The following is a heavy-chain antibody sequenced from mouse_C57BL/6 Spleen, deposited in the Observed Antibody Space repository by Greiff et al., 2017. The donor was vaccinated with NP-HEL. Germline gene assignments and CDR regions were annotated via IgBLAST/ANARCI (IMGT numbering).Heavy chain of an antibody. CDR2: INPNYGTT. D-gene: IGHD2-4*01. V-gene: IGHV1-39*01. J-gene: IGHJ1*03. Sequence: EVQLQQSGPELVKPGASVKISCKASGYSFTDYNMNWVKQSNGESLEWIGVINPNYGTTSYNQKFKGKATLTVDQSSSTAYMQLNSLTSEDSAVYYCARWVYYDYDGPYWYFDVWGTGTTVTVSS. CDR1: GYSFTDYN. CDR3: ARWVYYDYDGPYWYFDV.